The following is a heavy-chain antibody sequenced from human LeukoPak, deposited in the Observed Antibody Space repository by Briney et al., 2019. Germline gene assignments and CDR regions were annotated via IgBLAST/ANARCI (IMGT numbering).Heavy chain of an antibody. V-gene: IGHV3-21*01. CDR2: ISSNSDYI. J-gene: IGHJ4*02. Sequence: PGGSLRLSCAASGFTFSSYSVNWVRQAPGKGLEWVSSISSNSDYIYYADSVRGRFTISGDNAKNSLFLQMDSLRADDTAVYYCAREYYGAGTYCPDYWGQGTLVTVSS. CDR1: GFTFSSYS. D-gene: IGHD3-10*01. CDR3: AREYYGAGTYCPDY.